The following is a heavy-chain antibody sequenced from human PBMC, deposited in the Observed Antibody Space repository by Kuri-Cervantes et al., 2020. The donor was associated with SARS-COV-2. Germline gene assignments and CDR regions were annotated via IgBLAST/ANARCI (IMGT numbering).Heavy chain of an antibody. CDR2: IYHSGST. D-gene: IGHD6-13*01. Sequence: ESLKISCAASGFTFSSYRMSWVRQAPGKGLEWIGEIYHSGSTNYNPSLESRVTISVDKSKNQFSLKLSSVTAADTAVYYCARLVRAAAGTSIHFDYWGQGTLVTVSS. CDR3: ARLVRAAAGTSIHFDY. J-gene: IGHJ4*02. V-gene: IGHV4/OR15-8*01. CDR1: GFTFSSYR.